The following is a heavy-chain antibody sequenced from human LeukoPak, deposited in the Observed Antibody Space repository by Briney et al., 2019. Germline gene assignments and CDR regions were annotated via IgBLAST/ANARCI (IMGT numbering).Heavy chain of an antibody. CDR2: IRGSGDNT. Sequence: GGSLRLSCAASGFTFSSYAMSWVRQAPGKGLEWVSTIRGSGDNTYYADSVKGRFTISRDNSKNTLFLQMNSLRAEDTAVYYCAKVKGASSWYYFDFWGQGTLVTVSS. J-gene: IGHJ4*02. CDR1: GFTFSSYA. D-gene: IGHD6-13*01. CDR3: AKVKGASSWYYFDF. V-gene: IGHV3-23*01.